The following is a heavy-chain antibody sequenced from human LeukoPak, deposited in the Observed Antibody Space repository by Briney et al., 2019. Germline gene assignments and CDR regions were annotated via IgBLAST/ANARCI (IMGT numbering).Heavy chain of an antibody. CDR3: AELGITMIGGV. Sequence: GGSQRLPCAASGLTFSRDEMNCVREAPGKGLEWVSYISSSGSTIYYADSVKGRFTISRDNAKNSLYLQMNSLRAEDTAVYYCAELGITMIGGVWGKGTTVTISS. D-gene: IGHD3-10*02. CDR2: ISSSGSTI. CDR1: GLTFSRDE. V-gene: IGHV3-48*03. J-gene: IGHJ6*04.